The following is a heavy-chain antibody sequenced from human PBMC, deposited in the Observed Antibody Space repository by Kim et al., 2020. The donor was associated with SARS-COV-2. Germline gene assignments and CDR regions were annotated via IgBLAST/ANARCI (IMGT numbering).Heavy chain of an antibody. J-gene: IGHJ4*02. CDR3: ARDLRRNWNYYFDY. Sequence: ASVKVSCKASGYTFTSYAMHWVRQAPGQRLEWMGWINAGNGNTKYSQKFQGRVTITRDTSASTAYMELSSLRSEDTAVYYCARDLRRNWNYYFDYWGQGTLVTVSS. CDR2: INAGNGNT. V-gene: IGHV1-3*01. CDR1: GYTFTSYA. D-gene: IGHD1-1*01.